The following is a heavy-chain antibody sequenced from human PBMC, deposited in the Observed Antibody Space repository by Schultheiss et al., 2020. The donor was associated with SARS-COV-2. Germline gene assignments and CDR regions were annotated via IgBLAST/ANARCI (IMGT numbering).Heavy chain of an antibody. V-gene: IGHV1-69*13. Sequence: SVKVSCKASGYTFTNYGINWVRQAPGQGLEWMGGIIPIFGTANYAQKFQGRVTITADESTSTAYMELSSLRSEDTAVYYCARDKGQYYGSGSYLDYYFDYWGQGTLVTVSS. CDR2: IIPIFGTA. D-gene: IGHD3-10*01. J-gene: IGHJ4*02. CDR1: GYTFTNYG. CDR3: ARDKGQYYGSGSYLDYYFDY.